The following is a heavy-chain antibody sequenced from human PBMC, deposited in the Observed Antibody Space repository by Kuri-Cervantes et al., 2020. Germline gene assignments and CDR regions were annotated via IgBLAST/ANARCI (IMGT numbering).Heavy chain of an antibody. D-gene: IGHD4/OR15-4a*01. CDR3: AKVLSMTMATYAFDI. CDR1: GYTFTRNG. V-gene: IGHV1-18*01. J-gene: IGHJ3*02. Sequence: ASVKVSCKASGYTFTRNGISWVRQAPGQGLEWMGWISAYNGNTNYAQKLQGRVTMTTDTSTSTAYMELRSLRSDDTAVYYCAKVLSMTMATYAFDIWGQGTMVTVSS. CDR2: ISAYNGNT.